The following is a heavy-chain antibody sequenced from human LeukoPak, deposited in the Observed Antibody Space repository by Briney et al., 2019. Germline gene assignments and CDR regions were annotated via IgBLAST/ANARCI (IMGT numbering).Heavy chain of an antibody. CDR1: GYTFIGYY. Sequence: GASVKVSCKASGYTFIGYYMHWVRQAPGQGLEWMGWMNPNTGGTNYAQKFQGRVTMTRDTSISTAYMELSRLRSDDTAVYYCAGDSWGTSGSYFNPWGQGTLVTVSS. D-gene: IGHD1-26*01. J-gene: IGHJ5*02. V-gene: IGHV1-2*02. CDR3: AGDSWGTSGSYFNP. CDR2: MNPNTGGT.